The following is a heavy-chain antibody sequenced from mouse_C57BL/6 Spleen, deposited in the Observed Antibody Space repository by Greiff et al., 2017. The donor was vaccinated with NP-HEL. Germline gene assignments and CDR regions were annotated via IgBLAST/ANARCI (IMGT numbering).Heavy chain of an antibody. V-gene: IGHV1-18*01. Sequence: VQLQQSGPELVKPGASVKLPCKASGYTFTDYNMDWVKQSHGKSLEWIGDINPNNGGTIYNQKFKGKATLTVDKSSSTAYMELRSLTSEDTAVYYCASQNGSSFAWFAYWGKGTLVTVSA. CDR2: INPNNGGT. CDR3: ASQNGSSFAWFAY. D-gene: IGHD1-1*01. CDR1: GYTFTDYN. J-gene: IGHJ3*01.